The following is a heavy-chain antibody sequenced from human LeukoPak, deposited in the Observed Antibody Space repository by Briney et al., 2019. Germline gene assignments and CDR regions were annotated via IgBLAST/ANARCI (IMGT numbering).Heavy chain of an antibody. J-gene: IGHJ4*02. CDR2: ISWNSGSI. CDR3: AKDSSYSSGWYVY. V-gene: IGHV3-9*01. D-gene: IGHD6-19*01. CDR1: GXTXXDYX. Sequence: XXSXXXXGXTXXDYXMHWVRHAPGKGLEWXSGISWNSGSIGYADSVKGRFTISRDNAKNSLYLQMNSLRAEDTALYYCAKDSSYSSGWYVYWGQGTLVTVSS.